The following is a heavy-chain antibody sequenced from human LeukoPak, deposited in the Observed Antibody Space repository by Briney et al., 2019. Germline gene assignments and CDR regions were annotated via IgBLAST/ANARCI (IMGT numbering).Heavy chain of an antibody. V-gene: IGHV3-21*01. Sequence: GSLRLSCAASGFTFSSYSMNWVRQAPGKGLEWVPSISSSSSYIYYADSVKGRFTISRDNAKNSLYLQMNSLRAEDTAVYYCARAGPMVRGVILAFDIRGQGTMVTVSS. CDR3: ARAGPMVRGVILAFDI. J-gene: IGHJ3*02. CDR1: GFTFSSYS. CDR2: ISSSSSYI. D-gene: IGHD3-10*01.